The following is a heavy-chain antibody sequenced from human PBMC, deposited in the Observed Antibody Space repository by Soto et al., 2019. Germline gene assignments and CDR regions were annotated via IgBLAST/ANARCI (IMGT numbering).Heavy chain of an antibody. CDR1: GGSISSYY. D-gene: IGHD3-3*01. Sequence: SETLSLTCTVSGGSISSYYWSWIRQPPGKGLEWIGYIYYSGSTNYNPSLKSRVTISVDTSKNQFSLKLSSVTAAGTAVYYCASSDYDFWSGYGYYYYYYMDVWGKGTTVTVSS. CDR2: IYYSGST. CDR3: ASSDYDFWSGYGYYYYYYMDV. V-gene: IGHV4-59*08. J-gene: IGHJ6*03.